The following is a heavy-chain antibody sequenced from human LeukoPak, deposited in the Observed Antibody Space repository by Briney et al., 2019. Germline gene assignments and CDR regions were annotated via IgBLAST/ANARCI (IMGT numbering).Heavy chain of an antibody. V-gene: IGHV3-21*01. Sequence: GGSLRLSCAAAGLTVSTTYMSWVRQAPGKGLEWVSSITNSSTYTFYADSVKGRFTLSRDNARNSLYLQMNSLRAEDTAVYYCARDLYSGTYGDTYYCYMDVWGKGTTVTISS. D-gene: IGHD1-26*01. J-gene: IGHJ6*03. CDR1: GLTVSTTY. CDR3: ARDLYSGTYGDTYYCYMDV. CDR2: ITNSSTYT.